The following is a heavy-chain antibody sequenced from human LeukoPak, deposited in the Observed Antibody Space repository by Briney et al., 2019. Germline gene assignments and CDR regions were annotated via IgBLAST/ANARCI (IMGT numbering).Heavy chain of an antibody. D-gene: IGHD3-22*01. CDR3: ARKLTITSRGYYMGYYFDY. Sequence: SVKVSCKASGGTFSSYAISWVRQAPGRGLEWMGGIIPIFGTANYAQKFQGRVTITADESTSTAYMELSSLRSEDTAVYYCARKLTITSRGYYMGYYFDYWGQGTLVTVSS. V-gene: IGHV1-69*01. J-gene: IGHJ4*02. CDR1: GGTFSSYA. CDR2: IIPIFGTA.